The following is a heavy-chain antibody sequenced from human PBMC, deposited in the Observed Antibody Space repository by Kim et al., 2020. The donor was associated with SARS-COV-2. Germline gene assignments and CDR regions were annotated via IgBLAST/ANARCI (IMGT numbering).Heavy chain of an antibody. J-gene: IGHJ4*02. CDR3: ASWGYHLVHEVIVYYFDS. CDR2: IYQTGST. D-gene: IGHD3-10*01. CDR1: GDSINNHNG. Sequence: SETLSLTCSVTGDSINNHNGWSWVRQSPGKGLEWIGEIYQTGSTNYNPSVKGRVTISVDKSKNQFSLKLSSVTAADTAMYYCASWGYHLVHEVIVYYFDSWGQGILVTVSS. V-gene: IGHV4-4*02.